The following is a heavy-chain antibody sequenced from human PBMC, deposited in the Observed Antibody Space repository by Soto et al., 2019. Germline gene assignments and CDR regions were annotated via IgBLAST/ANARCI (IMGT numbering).Heavy chain of an antibody. CDR2: ISGNGSNT. CDR3: ARGRYCTSTNCYPDFDY. J-gene: IGHJ4*02. Sequence: GGSLRLSCAASGFTFSSYALNWVRQAPGKGLEWVSSISGNGSNTYYADSVKGRFSISRDNSKNTLYLQMNSLRADDTAVFYCARGRYCTSTNCYPDFDYWGQGTLVTVSS. V-gene: IGHV3-23*01. D-gene: IGHD2-2*01. CDR1: GFTFSSYA.